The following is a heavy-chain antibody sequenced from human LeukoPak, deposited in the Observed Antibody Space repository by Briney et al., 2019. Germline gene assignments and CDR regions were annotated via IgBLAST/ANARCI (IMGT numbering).Heavy chain of an antibody. CDR2: FDPEDGET. D-gene: IGHD2-2*01. Sequence: ASVKVSRKVSGYTLTELSMHWVRQAPGKGLEWRGGFDPEDGETIYAQKFQGRVTMTEDTSTDTAYMGLSRLRSDDTAVYYCARDDLEVVVPAAQPYNWFDPWGQGTLVTVSS. CDR1: GYTLTELS. CDR3: ARDDLEVVVPAAQPYNWFDP. J-gene: IGHJ5*02. V-gene: IGHV1-24*01.